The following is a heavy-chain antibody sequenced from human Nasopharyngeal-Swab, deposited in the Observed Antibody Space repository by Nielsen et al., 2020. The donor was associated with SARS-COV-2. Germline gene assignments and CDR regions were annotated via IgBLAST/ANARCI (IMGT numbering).Heavy chain of an antibody. D-gene: IGHD6-6*01. J-gene: IGHJ4*02. CDR3: AHLPYSSSFSY. Sequence: SGPTLVKPTQTGTLPCTFSGFSLSTSGVGVGWIRQPPGKALEWLALIYWDDDKRYSPSLKSRLTITKDTSKNQVVLTMTNMDPVDTATYYCAHLPYSSSFSYWGQGTLVTVSS. CDR2: IYWDDDK. CDR1: GFSLSTSGVG. V-gene: IGHV2-5*02.